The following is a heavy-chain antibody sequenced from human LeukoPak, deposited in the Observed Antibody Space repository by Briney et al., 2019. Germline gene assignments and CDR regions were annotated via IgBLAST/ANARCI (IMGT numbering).Heavy chain of an antibody. CDR1: GGSISSGGYY. V-gene: IGHV4-30-2*01. D-gene: IGHD5-18*01. Sequence: PSETLSLTCTVSGGSISSGGYYWSWIRQPPGKGLEWIGYIYHSGSTYYNPSLKSRVTISVVRSKNQFSLKLSSVTAADTAVYYCARDSGYSYGYRDYWGQGTLVTVSS. J-gene: IGHJ4*02. CDR2: IYHSGST. CDR3: ARDSGYSYGYRDY.